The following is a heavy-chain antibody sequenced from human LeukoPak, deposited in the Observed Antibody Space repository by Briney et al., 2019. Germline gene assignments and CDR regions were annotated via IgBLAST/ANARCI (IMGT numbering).Heavy chain of an antibody. CDR3: ARVYYASWSGQPLSQHWLDP. D-gene: IGHD3-3*01. J-gene: IGHJ5*02. Sequence: LSLTCAVYGGSFSGYYWSWIRQPPGKGLEWVSYIRSTGSSTAYADSVKGRFAISRDNAKNSLYLQMNGLRVEDTAVYYCARVYYASWSGQPLSQHWLDPWGQGTLVTVSS. V-gene: IGHV3-11*04. CDR1: GGSFSGYY. CDR2: IRSTGSST.